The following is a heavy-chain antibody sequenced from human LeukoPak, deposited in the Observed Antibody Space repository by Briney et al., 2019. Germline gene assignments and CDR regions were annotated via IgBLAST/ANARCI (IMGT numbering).Heavy chain of an antibody. J-gene: IGHJ3*02. CDR2: INPNSGGT. D-gene: IGHD1-26*01. V-gene: IGHV1-2*02. CDR3: ARGRYSGSYYLSGAFDI. CDR1: GYTFTGYY. Sequence: ASVKVSCKASGYTFTGYYMHWVRQAPGQGLEWMGWINPNSGGTNYAQKFQGRVTMTRDTSISTAYMELSRLRSDDTAVYYCARGRYSGSYYLSGAFDIWGQGTMVTVSS.